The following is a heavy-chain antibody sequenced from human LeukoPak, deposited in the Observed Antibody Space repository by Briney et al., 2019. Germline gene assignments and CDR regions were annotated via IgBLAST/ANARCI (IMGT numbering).Heavy chain of an antibody. CDR3: AREVHSSSSGNWFDP. Sequence: SETLSLTCTVSGGSISSYYWSWIRQPPGKGLEWIGYIYYSGSTNYNPSLKSRVTISVDTSKNQFSLKLSSVTAADTAVYYCAREVHSSSSGNWFDPWGQGTLVTVFS. V-gene: IGHV4-59*01. D-gene: IGHD6-6*01. CDR1: GGSISSYY. CDR2: IYYSGST. J-gene: IGHJ5*02.